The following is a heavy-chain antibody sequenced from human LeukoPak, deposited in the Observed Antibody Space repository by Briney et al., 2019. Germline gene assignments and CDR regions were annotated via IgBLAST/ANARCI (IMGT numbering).Heavy chain of an antibody. V-gene: IGHV1-69*13. CDR2: IIPIFGTA. CDR3: ARDLEWLLDRGRGYDY. J-gene: IGHJ4*02. CDR1: GGTFSSYA. Sequence: ASVKVSCKASGGTFSSYAISWVRQSPGQGLEWMGGIIPIFGTANYAQKFQGRVTITADESTSTAYMELSSLRSEDTAVYYCARDLEWLLDRGRGYDYWGQGTLVTVSS. D-gene: IGHD3-3*01.